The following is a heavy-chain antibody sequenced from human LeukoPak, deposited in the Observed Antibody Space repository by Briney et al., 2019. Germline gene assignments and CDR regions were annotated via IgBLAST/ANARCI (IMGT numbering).Heavy chain of an antibody. CDR3: ARGDGYHIY. D-gene: IGHD5-24*01. V-gene: IGHV4-4*07. CDR2: IFTNGSI. CDR1: GGSMRNYK. Sequence: SETLSLTCTVSGGSMRNYKRTWIRQPVGKRLEWIGRIFTNGSIDCNPSLKSRVTMSVESSKSQVSLKVRSVAAADTAVYYCARGDGYHIYWGQGTLVTVSS. J-gene: IGHJ4*02.